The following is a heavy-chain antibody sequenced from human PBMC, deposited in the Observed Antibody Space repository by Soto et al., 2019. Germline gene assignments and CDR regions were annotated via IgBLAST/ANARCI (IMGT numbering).Heavy chain of an antibody. CDR1: GGSVSSGSYY. D-gene: IGHD4-17*01. CDR2: IYYSGST. CDR3: ARSNGDYGRDHPDY. V-gene: IGHV4-61*01. Sequence: QVQLQESGPGLVKPSETLSLTCTVSGGSVSSGSYYWSWIRQPPGKGLEWIGYIYYSGSTNYNPSLKSRVTISVDTSQNQFSLKLSSVAAADTAVYYCARSNGDYGRDHPDYWGQGTLVTVSS. J-gene: IGHJ4*02.